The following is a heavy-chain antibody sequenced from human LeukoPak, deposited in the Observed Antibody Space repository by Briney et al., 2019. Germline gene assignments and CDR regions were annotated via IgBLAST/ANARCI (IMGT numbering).Heavy chain of an antibody. J-gene: IGHJ4*02. V-gene: IGHV3-30-3*01. D-gene: IGHD6-13*01. CDR3: ARVGYSSSWYDSLDY. Sequence: VQPGRSLRLPCAASGFTFSSYAMHWVRQAPGKGLEWVAVISYDGSNKYYADSVKGRFTISRDNSKNTLYLQMNSLRAEDTAVYYCARVGYSSSWYDSLDYWGQGTLVTVSS. CDR1: GFTFSSYA. CDR2: ISYDGSNK.